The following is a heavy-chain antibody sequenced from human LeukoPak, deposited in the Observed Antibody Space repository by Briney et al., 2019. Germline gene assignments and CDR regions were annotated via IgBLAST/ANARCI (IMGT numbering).Heavy chain of an antibody. Sequence: ASVKVSCKASGYTFTSYDINWVRQATGQGLEWMGWMNPNSGSTGYAQKFQGRVTMTRNTSISTAYMELSSLRSEDTAVYYCAREGHSNAAQFDYWGQGTLVTVSS. V-gene: IGHV1-8*01. J-gene: IGHJ4*02. CDR3: AREGHSNAAQFDY. CDR2: MNPNSGST. CDR1: GYTFTSYD.